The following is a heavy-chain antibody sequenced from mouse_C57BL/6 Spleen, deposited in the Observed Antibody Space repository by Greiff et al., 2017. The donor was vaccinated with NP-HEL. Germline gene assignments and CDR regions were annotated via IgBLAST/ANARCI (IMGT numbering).Heavy chain of an antibody. CDR1: GFTFSDYG. CDR3: ARDPAFYYDYDVGYAMDY. D-gene: IGHD2-4*01. V-gene: IGHV5-17*01. CDR2: ISSGSSTI. Sequence: EVKLVESGGGLVKPGGSLKLSCAASGFTFSDYGMHWVRQAPEKGLEWVAYISSGSSTIYYADTVKGRFTISRDNAKNTLFLQMTRLRSEDTAMYYCARDPAFYYDYDVGYAMDYWGQGTSVTVSS. J-gene: IGHJ4*01.